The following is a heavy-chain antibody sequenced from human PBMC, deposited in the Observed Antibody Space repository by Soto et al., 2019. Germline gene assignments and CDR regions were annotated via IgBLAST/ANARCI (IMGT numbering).Heavy chain of an antibody. D-gene: IGHD1-7*01. CDR2: IKQDGSEK. CDR1: GFTFSSYW. CDR3: ARSRYNWNYQAFDI. J-gene: IGHJ3*02. V-gene: IGHV3-7*01. Sequence: GGSLRLSCAASGFTFSSYWMSWVRQAPGKGLEWVANIKQDGSEKYYVDSVKGRFTISRDNAKNSLYLQMNSLRAEDTAVYYCARSRYNWNYQAFDIWGQGTMVTVSS.